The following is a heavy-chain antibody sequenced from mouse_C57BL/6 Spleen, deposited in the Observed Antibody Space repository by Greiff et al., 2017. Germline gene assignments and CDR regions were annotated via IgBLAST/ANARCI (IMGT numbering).Heavy chain of an antibody. CDR2: ISSKSGNYAT. D-gene: IGHD1-1*01. V-gene: IGHV10-3*01. Sequence: EVKLVESGGGLVQPKGSLKLSCAASGFTFNTYAMHWVRQAPGKGLEWVARISSKSGNYATYYAVSVKDRFTSARDDSQSMLYLRMNNLKTEDTAMYCGVRDQGGSSPYFDYWGQGTTLTVSS. J-gene: IGHJ2*01. CDR1: GFTFNTYA. CDR3: VRDQGGSSPYFDY.